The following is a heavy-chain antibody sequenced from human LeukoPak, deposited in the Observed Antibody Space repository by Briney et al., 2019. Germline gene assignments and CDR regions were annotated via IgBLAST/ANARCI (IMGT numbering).Heavy chain of an antibody. CDR1: GYTLTGYY. J-gene: IGHJ3*02. CDR3: ARGGYYDYVWGSYRPGAFDI. CDR2: INPNSGGT. Sequence: ASVKVSCKASGYTLTGYYMHWVRQAPGQGLEWMGWINPNSGGTNYAQKFQGRVTMTRDTSISTAYMELSRLRSDDTAVYYCARGGYYDYVWGSYRPGAFDIWGQGTMVTVSS. D-gene: IGHD3-16*02. V-gene: IGHV1-2*02.